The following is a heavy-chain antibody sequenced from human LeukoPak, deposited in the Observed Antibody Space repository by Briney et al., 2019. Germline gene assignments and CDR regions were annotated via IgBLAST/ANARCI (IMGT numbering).Heavy chain of an antibody. V-gene: IGHV1-18*01. CDR1: GYTFTSYG. CDR2: ISAYNGNT. CDR3: ARRPYSSPLYYYYGMDV. J-gene: IGHJ6*02. D-gene: IGHD4-11*01. Sequence: GASVKVSCKASGYTFTSYGISWVRQAPGQGLEWMVWISAYNGNTNYAQKLQGRVTMTTDTSTSTAYMELRSLRSDDTAVYYCARRPYSSPLYYYYGMDVWGQGTTVTVSS.